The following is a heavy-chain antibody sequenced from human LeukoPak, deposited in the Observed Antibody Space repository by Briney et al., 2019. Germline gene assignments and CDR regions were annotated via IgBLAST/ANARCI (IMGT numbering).Heavy chain of an antibody. J-gene: IGHJ4*02. CDR2: ISHSGRST. CDR3: AKAVAVALDY. CDR1: GFIFSVFD. Sequence: PGGSLRLSCAASGFIFSVFDMSWVRQAPGKGLEWVSAISHSGRSTYYADSVKGRFTISRDNSKNTLYLEMNSLRADDTAVYYCAKAVAVALDYWGQGTLVTVSS. D-gene: IGHD2-15*01. V-gene: IGHV3-23*01.